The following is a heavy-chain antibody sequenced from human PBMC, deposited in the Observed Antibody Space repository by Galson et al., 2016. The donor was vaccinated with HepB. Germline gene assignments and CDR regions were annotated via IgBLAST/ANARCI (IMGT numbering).Heavy chain of an antibody. CDR3: ARAPPLPTTVGGYDS. CDR2: ISTDGSST. CDR1: GFTLSSYW. V-gene: IGHV3-74*01. J-gene: IGHJ4*02. D-gene: IGHD1-14*01. Sequence: SLRLSCSASGFTLSSYWMHWVRQDPGKGLVWVSRISTDGSSTSYADSVKGRFTISRGNAKNTLYLQMNSLRAEDTAVYYCARAPPLPTTVGGYDSWGQGTVVTVSS.